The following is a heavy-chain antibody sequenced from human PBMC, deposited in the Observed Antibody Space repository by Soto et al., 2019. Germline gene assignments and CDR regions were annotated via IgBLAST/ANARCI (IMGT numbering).Heavy chain of an antibody. J-gene: IGHJ4*02. V-gene: IGHV2-5*02. CDR3: AHLPWKQLWPRAPVVY. Sequence: QITLKESGPSLVKPTQTLMLTCTFSGFSLSTSGVGVGWIRQPPGKALEWLGIIFWDDDKRYSPSLKRRLTITKDTSKNQLVLTMTNMDPVDAATYYCAHLPWKQLWPRAPVVYWGQGTPVTVSS. CDR2: IFWDDDK. D-gene: IGHD5-18*01. CDR1: GFSLSTSGVG.